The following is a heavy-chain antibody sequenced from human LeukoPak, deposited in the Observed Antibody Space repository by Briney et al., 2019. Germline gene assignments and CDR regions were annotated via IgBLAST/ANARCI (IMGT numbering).Heavy chain of an antibody. CDR3: ARVNTKDAFDI. V-gene: IGHV4-34*01. J-gene: IGHJ3*02. CDR1: GGSFSGYY. CDR2: INHSGGT. Sequence: SETLSLTCAVYGGSFSGYYWSWIRQPPGKGLEWIGEINHSGGTNYNPSLKSRVTISVDTSKNQFSLKLSSVTAADTAVYYCARVNTKDAFDIWGQGTMVTVSS. D-gene: IGHD2-8*01.